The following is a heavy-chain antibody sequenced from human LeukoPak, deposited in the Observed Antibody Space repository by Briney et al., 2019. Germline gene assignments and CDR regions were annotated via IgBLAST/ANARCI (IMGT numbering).Heavy chain of an antibody. CDR3: ASHEYSSSFDY. CDR2: IYYSGNT. J-gene: IGHJ4*02. Sequence: SETLSLTCTVSGGSISSSSYYWGWIRQPPGKGLEWIGSIYYSGNTYYNPSLKSRVTISVDTSKNQFSLKLSSVTAADTAVYYCASHEYSSSFDYWGQGTLVTVS. V-gene: IGHV4-39*07. D-gene: IGHD6-6*01. CDR1: GGSISSSSYY.